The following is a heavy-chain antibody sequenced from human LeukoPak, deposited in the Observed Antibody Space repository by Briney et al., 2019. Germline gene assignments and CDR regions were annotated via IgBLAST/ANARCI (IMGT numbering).Heavy chain of an antibody. CDR1: GDSIRTTRY. CDR3: ATQGYNNQTMDV. Sequence: SETLSLTCTVSGDSIRTTRYWGWIRQPHGKGLDWIGAIYFSGSTYYNPSLKSRVMISVDTSRNQFSLKLTSVTAADTAAYYCATQGYNNQTMDVWGQGTTVTVSS. V-gene: IGHV4-39*01. D-gene: IGHD5-24*01. CDR2: IYFSGST. J-gene: IGHJ6*02.